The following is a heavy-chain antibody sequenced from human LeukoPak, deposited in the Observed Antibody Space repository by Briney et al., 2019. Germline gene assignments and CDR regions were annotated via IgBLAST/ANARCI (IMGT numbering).Heavy chain of an antibody. D-gene: IGHD3-10*01. Sequence: SETLSLTCTVSGGSFSSGSYYWSWIRQPPGKGLEWIGYIYYSGSTNYNPSLKSRVTISVDTSKNQFSLKLSSVTADDTAAYYCARDFFIQALYYYGSGLLGYWGQGTLVTVSS. CDR3: ARDFFIQALYYYGSGLLGY. CDR1: GGSFSSGSYY. J-gene: IGHJ4*02. V-gene: IGHV4-61*01. CDR2: IYYSGST.